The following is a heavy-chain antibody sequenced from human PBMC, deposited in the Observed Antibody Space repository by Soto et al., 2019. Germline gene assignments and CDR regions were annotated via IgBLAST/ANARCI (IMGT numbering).Heavy chain of an antibody. Sequence: PGGSLRLSCAAAGCTFSSYAMSWVRQAPGKGLEWVSAISGSGGSTYYADSVKGRFTISRDNSKNTLYLQMNSLRAEDTAVYYCAKDRLLEYYDILTGYRISSYWGQGTLVTVSS. CDR2: ISGSGGST. D-gene: IGHD3-9*01. J-gene: IGHJ4*02. CDR1: GCTFSSYA. CDR3: AKDRLLEYYDILTGYRISSY. V-gene: IGHV3-23*01.